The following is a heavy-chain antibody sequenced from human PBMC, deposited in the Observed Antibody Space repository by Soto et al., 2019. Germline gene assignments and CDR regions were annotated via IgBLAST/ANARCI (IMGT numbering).Heavy chain of an antibody. CDR1: GFTFISSF. CDR2: INQDGSGT. Sequence: GGSLRLSCVASGFTFISSFMGWVRQAPGKGLEWVANINQDGSGTYYVDSVKGRFTISRDNAKNSLYLQMNSLRAEDTAVYYCARYVRGSGRYFFDYWGQGTLVTVSS. D-gene: IGHD6-19*01. CDR3: ARYVRGSGRYFFDY. V-gene: IGHV3-7*03. J-gene: IGHJ4*02.